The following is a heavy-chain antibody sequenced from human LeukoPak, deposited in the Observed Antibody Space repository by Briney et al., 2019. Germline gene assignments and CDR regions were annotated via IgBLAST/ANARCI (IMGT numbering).Heavy chain of an antibody. CDR1: GGTFSSYA. Sequence: ASVKVSCKASGGTFSSYAISWVRQATGQGLGWMGWMNPNSGNTGYAQKFQGRVTMTRNTSISTAYMELSSLRSEDTAVYYCARGGYSYGYDGMDVWGQGTTVTVSS. CDR2: MNPNSGNT. D-gene: IGHD5-18*01. V-gene: IGHV1-8*02. J-gene: IGHJ6*02. CDR3: ARGGYSYGYDGMDV.